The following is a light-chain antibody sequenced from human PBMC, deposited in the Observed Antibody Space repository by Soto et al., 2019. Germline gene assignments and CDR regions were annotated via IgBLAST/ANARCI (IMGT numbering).Light chain of an antibody. J-gene: IGKJ1*01. V-gene: IGKV3-20*01. CDR1: QIVSSSY. Sequence: EVLWTQSPGTMSLSPGSRSTPSWMASQIVSSSYLAWYQQKPGQAPRLLIYDASNRATGIPTRFSGSGSGTDFTLTISSLQPEDFAVYYCQQYNNWPQWTFGQGTQLDIK. CDR2: DAS. CDR3: QQYNNWPQWT.